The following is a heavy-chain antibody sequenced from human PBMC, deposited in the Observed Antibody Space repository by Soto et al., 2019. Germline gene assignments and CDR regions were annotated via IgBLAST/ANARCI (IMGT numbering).Heavy chain of an antibody. CDR1: GFTFSSYA. CDR3: AKDLGSSWYYYGMDV. V-gene: IGHV3-23*01. D-gene: IGHD6-13*01. CDR2: FSGSGGST. Sequence: EVQLLESGGGLVQPGGSLRLSCAASGFTFSSYAMSWVRQAPGKGLEWVSAFSGSGGSTYYADSVKGRFTISRDNSKNTLYLQMNSLRAEDTAVYYCAKDLGSSWYYYGMDVWGQGTTVTVSS. J-gene: IGHJ6*02.